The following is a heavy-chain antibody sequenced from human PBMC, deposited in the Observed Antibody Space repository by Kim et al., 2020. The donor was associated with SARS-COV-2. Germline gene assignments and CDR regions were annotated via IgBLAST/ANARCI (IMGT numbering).Heavy chain of an antibody. D-gene: IGHD2-2*01. CDR2: ISAYNGNT. Sequence: ASVKVSCKASGYTFTSYGISWVRQAPGQGLEWMGWISAYNGNTNYAQKLQGRVTMTTDTSTSTAYMELRSLRSDDTAVYYCARDVPSIVVVPGARLPNYYGMDVWGQGTTVTVSS. CDR1: GYTFTSYG. V-gene: IGHV1-18*04. CDR3: ARDVPSIVVVPGARLPNYYGMDV. J-gene: IGHJ6*02.